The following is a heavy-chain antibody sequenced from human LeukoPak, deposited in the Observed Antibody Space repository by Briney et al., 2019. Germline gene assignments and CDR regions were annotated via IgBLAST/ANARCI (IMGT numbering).Heavy chain of an antibody. V-gene: IGHV1-69*13. J-gene: IGHJ6*03. CDR2: IIPIFGTA. CDR3: AREWRFQGSGSYYTPYYYMDV. D-gene: IGHD3-10*01. CDR1: GGTFSSYA. Sequence: SVRVSCKASGGTFSSYAISWVRQAPGQGLEWMAGIIPIFGTANYAQKFQGRVTITADESTGTAYMELSSLRSEDTAVYYCAREWRFQGSGSYYTPYYYMDVWGKGTTVTVSS.